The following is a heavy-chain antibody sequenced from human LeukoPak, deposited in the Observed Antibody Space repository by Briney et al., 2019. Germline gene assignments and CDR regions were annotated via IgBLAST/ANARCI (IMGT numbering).Heavy chain of an antibody. CDR1: GGTFSSYA. D-gene: IGHD2-2*01. Sequence: GASVKVSCKASGGTFSSYAISWVRQAPGQGLEWKGGIIPIFGTANYAQKFQGRVTITADESTSTAYMELSSLRSEDTAVYYCARVLGYCSSTICLDIRSAFDIWGQGTMVIVSS. CDR2: IIPIFGTA. CDR3: ARVLGYCSSTICLDIRSAFDI. J-gene: IGHJ3*02. V-gene: IGHV1-69*13.